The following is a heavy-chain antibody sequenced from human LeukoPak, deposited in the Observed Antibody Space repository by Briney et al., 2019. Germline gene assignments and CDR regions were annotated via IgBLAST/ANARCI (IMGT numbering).Heavy chain of an antibody. V-gene: IGHV3-30*02. CDR2: IRYDGSNK. CDR3: AKGSPSYYYDSSGYPIGFDY. CDR1: GFTFSSYG. Sequence: GGSLRLSRAASGFTFSSYGMHWVRQAPGKGLEWVAFIRYDGSNKYYADSVKGRFTISRDNSKNTLYLQMNSLRAEDTAVYYCAKGSPSYYYDSSGYPIGFDYWGQGTLVTVSS. D-gene: IGHD3-22*01. J-gene: IGHJ4*02.